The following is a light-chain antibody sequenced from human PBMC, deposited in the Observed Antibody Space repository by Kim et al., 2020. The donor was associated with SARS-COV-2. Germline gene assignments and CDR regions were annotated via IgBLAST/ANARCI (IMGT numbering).Light chain of an antibody. CDR2: AAS. V-gene: IGKV3-20*01. CDR3: QQYATSPTT. CDR1: HTISDNY. J-gene: IGKJ5*01. Sequence: EIVMTQSPDTLSLSPGERATLSCRAGHTISDNYLAWYQQKPGQSPRLLIYAASSRATGIPDRFSGSGSGTDFTLTISRLESEDLGVYYCQQYATSPTTFGQGTRLEIK.